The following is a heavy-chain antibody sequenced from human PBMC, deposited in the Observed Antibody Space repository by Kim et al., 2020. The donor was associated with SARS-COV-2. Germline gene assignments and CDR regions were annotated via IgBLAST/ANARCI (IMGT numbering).Heavy chain of an antibody. CDR2: IYYSGST. Sequence: SETLSLTCTVSGGSISSYYWSWIRQPPGKGLEWIGYIYYSGSTNYNPSLKSRVTISVDTSKNQFSLKLSSVTAADTAVYYCARVPPGWLLWFGELRDPYAFDIWGQGTMVTVSS. CDR3: ARVPPGWLLWFGELRDPYAFDI. V-gene: IGHV4-59*13. J-gene: IGHJ3*02. D-gene: IGHD3-10*01. CDR1: GGSISSYY.